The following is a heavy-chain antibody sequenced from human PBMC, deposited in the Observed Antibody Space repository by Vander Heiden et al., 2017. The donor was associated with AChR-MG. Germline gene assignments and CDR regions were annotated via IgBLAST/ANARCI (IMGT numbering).Heavy chain of an antibody. CDR3: DFVGDYGMDV. J-gene: IGHJ6*02. Sequence: EVQLVESGGGLVKPGGSLSLSCAASGFAFSSYSMNGGRQDAGKGLEWVSAISSSSSYIYYADSVKGRFTISRDNAKNSLYLQMNSLRAEDTAVYYCDFVGDYGMDVWGQGTTVTVSS. D-gene: IGHD3-10*01. V-gene: IGHV3-21*01. CDR2: ISSSSSYI. CDR1: GFAFSSYS.